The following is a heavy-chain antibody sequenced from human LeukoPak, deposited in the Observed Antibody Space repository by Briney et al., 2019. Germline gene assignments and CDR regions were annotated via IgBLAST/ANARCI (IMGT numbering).Heavy chain of an antibody. D-gene: IGHD3-3*01. CDR3: ARDSVTIFGVVTLFDY. Sequence: SETLSLTCTVYGGSFSPYYWNWIRQPPGKGLEWIGEINHRGSTTYNPSLKSRVTMSVDTSKNQFSLKLSSVTAADTAVYYCARDSVTIFGVVTLFDYWGQGTLVTVSS. J-gene: IGHJ4*02. CDR2: INHRGST. CDR1: GGSFSPYY. V-gene: IGHV4-34*01.